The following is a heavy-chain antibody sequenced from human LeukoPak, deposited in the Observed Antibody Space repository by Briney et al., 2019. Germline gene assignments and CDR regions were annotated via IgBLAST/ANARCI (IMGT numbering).Heavy chain of an antibody. CDR2: INSDGRST. V-gene: IGHV3-74*01. CDR3: ARDPDSSGWSSIEY. Sequence: GGSLRLSCAVSGFTVSSNYMTWVRQAPGKGLVWVSRINSDGRSTNYADSVKGRFTISRDNAKNTLYLQMNSLRAEDTAVYYCARDPDSSGWSSIEYWGQGTLVTVSS. CDR1: GFTVSSNY. D-gene: IGHD6-19*01. J-gene: IGHJ4*02.